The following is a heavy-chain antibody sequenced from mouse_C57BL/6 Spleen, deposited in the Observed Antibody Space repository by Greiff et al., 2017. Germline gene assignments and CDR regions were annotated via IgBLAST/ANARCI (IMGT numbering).Heavy chain of an antibody. CDR2: IDPSDSYT. CDR1: GYTFTSSW. V-gene: IGHV1-50*01. J-gene: IGHJ3*01. CDR3: APQGARAFAY. D-gene: IGHD3-1*01. Sequence: QVQLQQSGAELVKPGASVKLSCKASGYTFTSSWMQWVKQRPGQGLEWIGEIDPSDSYTNYNQKFKGKDTLTVDTSSRTAYMQLSSLASDDSAVYYCAPQGARAFAYWGQGTLVTVSA.